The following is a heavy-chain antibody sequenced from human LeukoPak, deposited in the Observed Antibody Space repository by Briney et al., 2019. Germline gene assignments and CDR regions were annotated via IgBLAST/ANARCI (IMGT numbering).Heavy chain of an antibody. Sequence: SETLSLTCTVSGGSISTSNYYWGWIRQPPGTGLEWIGEINQSGSTNYNPSLKSRVTISVDTSKNQFSLKLSSVTAADTAVYYCARQTGPFDTWGQGTLVTVSS. CDR1: GGSISTSNYY. V-gene: IGHV4-39*01. CDR3: ARQTGPFDT. D-gene: IGHD1-1*01. J-gene: IGHJ5*02. CDR2: INQSGST.